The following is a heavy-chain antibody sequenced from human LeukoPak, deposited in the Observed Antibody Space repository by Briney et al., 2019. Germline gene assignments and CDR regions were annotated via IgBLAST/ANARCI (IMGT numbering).Heavy chain of an antibody. D-gene: IGHD6-19*01. CDR1: GYTFTSYY. V-gene: IGHV1-2*02. CDR3: ARGGVTVTGKTIDY. J-gene: IGHJ4*02. CDR2: INPNTGYT. Sequence: VASVKVSCKASGYTFTSYYIHWVRQAPGQGLEWMGWINPNTGYTNYAQNFQGRVTLTRDTSIVTLYMELSSLTSDDTAVYYCARGGVTVTGKTIDYWVQETLVTVSS.